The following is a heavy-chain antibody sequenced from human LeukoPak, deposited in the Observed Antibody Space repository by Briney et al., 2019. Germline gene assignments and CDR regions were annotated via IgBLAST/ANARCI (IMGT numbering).Heavy chain of an antibody. Sequence: NSSQTLSLTCTVSGGSISSGGYYWSWIRQHPGKGLEWIGYIYYSGSTYYNPSLKSRVTISVDTSKNQFSLKLSSVTAADTAVYYCARATEGSGSYYLDYWGQGTLVTVSS. CDR3: ARATEGSGSYYLDY. CDR2: IYYSGST. D-gene: IGHD3-10*01. J-gene: IGHJ4*02. CDR1: GGSISSGGYY. V-gene: IGHV4-31*03.